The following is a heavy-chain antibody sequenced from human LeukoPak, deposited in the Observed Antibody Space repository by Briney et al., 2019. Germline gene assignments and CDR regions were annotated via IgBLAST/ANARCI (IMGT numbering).Heavy chain of an antibody. CDR1: GFTFSNYW. V-gene: IGHV3-7*01. Sequence: GGSLRLFCSGTGFTFSNYWMNWVRQAPGKGLEWVANIKEDGSRINYVDSVKGRFTISRDNAKNSVYLQMDSLRAEDTAVYYCVGSSGWLFDYWGQGILVAVSS. CDR2: IKEDGSRI. D-gene: IGHD6-19*01. CDR3: VGSSGWLFDY. J-gene: IGHJ4*02.